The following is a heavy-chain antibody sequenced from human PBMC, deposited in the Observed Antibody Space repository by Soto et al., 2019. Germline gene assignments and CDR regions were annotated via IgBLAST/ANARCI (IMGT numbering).Heavy chain of an antibody. CDR1: GFTFSSYD. J-gene: IGHJ5*02. D-gene: IGHD6-19*01. V-gene: IGHV3-13*01. Sequence: PGGSLRLSCAASGFTFSSYDMHWVRQATGKGLEWVSAIGTAGDTYYPGSVKGRFTISRENAKNSLYLQMNSLRAGDTAVYYCARGGRSSGGYLVKYNRFDPWGQRTLVGVSS. CDR2: IGTAGDT. CDR3: ARGGRSSGGYLVKYNRFDP.